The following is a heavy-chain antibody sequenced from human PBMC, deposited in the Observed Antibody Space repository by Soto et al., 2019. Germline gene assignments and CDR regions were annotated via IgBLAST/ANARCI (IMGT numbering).Heavy chain of an antibody. CDR3: NNLGFDP. J-gene: IGHJ5*02. V-gene: IGHV3-15*01. CDR1: VSTFSNAW. CDR2: VKSKSNGGTT. Sequence: GGSLRLSCASSVSTFSNAWMSCVRQAPGKGLEWVGRVKSKSNGGTTDYAASVKGRFTISRDDSKNTLYLQMNSLKTEDTAVYYCNNLGFDPWGQGTLVTVSS.